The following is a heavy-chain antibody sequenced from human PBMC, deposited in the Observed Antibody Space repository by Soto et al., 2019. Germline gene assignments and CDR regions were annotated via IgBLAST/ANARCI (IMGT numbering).Heavy chain of an antibody. D-gene: IGHD3-3*01. V-gene: IGHV3-53*02. J-gene: IGHJ6*02. Sequence: EVQLVETGGGLIQPGGSLRLSCAASGFTVSSNYMSWVRQAPGKGLEWVSVIYSGGSTYYADSVKGRFTISRDNSKNTLYLQMNSLRAEDTAVYYCARDGGAFWSGYHYYGMDVWGQGTTVNVSS. CDR2: IYSGGST. CDR3: ARDGGAFWSGYHYYGMDV. CDR1: GFTVSSNY.